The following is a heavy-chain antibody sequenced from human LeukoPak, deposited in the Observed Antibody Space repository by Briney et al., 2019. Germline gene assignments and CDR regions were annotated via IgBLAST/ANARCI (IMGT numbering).Heavy chain of an antibody. J-gene: IGHJ4*02. CDR3: AREVLRYFDWPLDY. D-gene: IGHD3-9*01. Sequence: GASVKVSCKASGYTFTSYGISWVRQAPGQGLEWMGWIGAYNGNTNYAQKLQGRVTMTTDTSTSTAYMELRSLRSDDTAVYYCAREVLRYFDWPLDYWGQGTLVTVSS. CDR2: IGAYNGNT. V-gene: IGHV1-18*01. CDR1: GYTFTSYG.